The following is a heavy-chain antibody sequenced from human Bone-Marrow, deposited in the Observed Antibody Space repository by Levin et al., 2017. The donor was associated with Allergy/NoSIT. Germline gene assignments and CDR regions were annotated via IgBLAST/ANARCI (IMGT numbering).Heavy chain of an antibody. CDR2: TNEDGSRI. V-gene: IGHV3-74*01. Sequence: PGGSLRLSCATSGFTFSSFWMHWVRQAPGKGLVWVSRTNEDGSRIDYADSARGRFTIYRDNAKNTLYLQMNSLRVEDTAVYYCARDLSGYSDYWGPGTLVTVSS. J-gene: IGHJ4*02. CDR1: GFTFSSFW. CDR3: ARDLSGYSDY. D-gene: IGHD5-12*01.